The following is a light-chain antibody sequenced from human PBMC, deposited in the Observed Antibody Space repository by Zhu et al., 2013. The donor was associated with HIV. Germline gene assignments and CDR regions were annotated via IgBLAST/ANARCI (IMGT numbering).Light chain of an antibody. Sequence: DIQMTQSPSSLSASVGDRVTITCRASQDINNHLNWYQQKPGKAPNLLIYATSTLQSGVPSRFSGSKSGTDFTLTISSLQPEDFATYYCQQTSMTPITFGQGTRLEIK. CDR3: QQTSMTPIT. CDR1: QDINNH. CDR2: ATS. J-gene: IGKJ5*01. V-gene: IGKV1-39*01.